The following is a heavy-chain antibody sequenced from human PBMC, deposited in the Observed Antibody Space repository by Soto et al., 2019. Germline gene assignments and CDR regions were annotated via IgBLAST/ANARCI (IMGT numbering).Heavy chain of an antibody. D-gene: IGHD4-17*01. CDR1: GGSISSYY. CDR2: IYYSGST. J-gene: IGHJ4*02. Sequence: QVQLQESGPGLVKPSETLSLTYTVSGGSISSYYWSWIRQPPGKGLEWIGYIYYSGSTNYNPSLKSRVTISVDTSKNQFSLKLSSVTAADTAVYYCARDRDGDYVFDYWGQGTLVTVSS. V-gene: IGHV4-59*01. CDR3: ARDRDGDYVFDY.